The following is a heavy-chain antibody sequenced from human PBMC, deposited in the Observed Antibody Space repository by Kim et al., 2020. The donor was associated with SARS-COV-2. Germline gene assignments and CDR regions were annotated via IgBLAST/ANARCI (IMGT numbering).Heavy chain of an antibody. D-gene: IGHD1-1*01. Sequence: SETLSLTCTVSGGSINSYYWSWIRQPPGQGLEWIGDIDSSGSTNYNPSLKSRVTISVDTSKKQFFLNLNSVTAADTAVYYCARNWNDVASYYYHMDVWGQGTTVIVSS. J-gene: IGHJ6*03. CDR2: IDSSGST. CDR3: ARNWNDVASYYYHMDV. V-gene: IGHV4-59*13. CDR1: GGSINSYY.